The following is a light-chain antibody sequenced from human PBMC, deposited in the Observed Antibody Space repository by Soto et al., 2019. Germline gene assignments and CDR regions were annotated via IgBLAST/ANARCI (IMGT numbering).Light chain of an antibody. CDR2: AAS. Sequence: EIVMTQSPGTLSVSPGERATLSCRASQSVSSNLAWYQQKPGQAPRLLIDAASTRATGIPARFSGSGSGTEFTLTISSLQSEDFAVYYCQQYNNWPPWTFGQGSKVEIK. CDR3: QQYNNWPPWT. CDR1: QSVSSN. J-gene: IGKJ1*01. V-gene: IGKV3-15*01.